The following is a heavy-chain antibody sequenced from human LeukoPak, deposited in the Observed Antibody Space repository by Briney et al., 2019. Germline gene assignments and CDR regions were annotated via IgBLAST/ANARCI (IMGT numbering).Heavy chain of an antibody. CDR1: GYTFTGYY. D-gene: IGHD1-26*01. J-gene: IGHJ3*02. V-gene: IGHV1-2*02. CDR3: ARDRGSYFSDAFDI. CDR2: INPNSGGT. Sequence: ASVKVSCKASGYTFTGYYMHWVRQAPGQGLEWMGWINPNSGGTNYAQKFQGRVTMARDTSISTAYMELSRLRSDDTAVYYCARDRGSYFSDAFDIWGQGTMVTVSS.